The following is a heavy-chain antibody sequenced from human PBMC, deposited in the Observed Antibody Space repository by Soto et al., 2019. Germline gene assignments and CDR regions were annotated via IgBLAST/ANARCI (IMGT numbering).Heavy chain of an antibody. CDR2: ISGSGDST. Sequence: EVQVLESGGGLVQPGGSLRLSCAASGSTFSSYAMSWVRQAPGKGLEWVSAISGSGDSTRYADSVQGRFTISRDTSKHTLYPQMNSLGAEDTAVYYCAKFYYGDYSYYYYGMDVWGQGTTVTVSS. J-gene: IGHJ6*02. V-gene: IGHV3-23*01. CDR1: GSTFSSYA. CDR3: AKFYYGDYSYYYYGMDV. D-gene: IGHD4-17*01.